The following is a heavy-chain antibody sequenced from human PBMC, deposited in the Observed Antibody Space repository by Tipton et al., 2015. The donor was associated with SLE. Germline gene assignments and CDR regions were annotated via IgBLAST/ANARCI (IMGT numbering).Heavy chain of an antibody. D-gene: IGHD1-1*01. CDR3: ARVLDVLDY. CDR1: GGSLSSYY. J-gene: IGHJ4*02. V-gene: IGHV4-4*07. CDR2: IYTGGST. Sequence: TLSLTCTVSGGSLSSYYWNWIRQPAGKGLEWIGRIYTGGSTYYNPSLESRVTISMDTSKNQFSLKLTSVTAADTAVYYCARVLDVLDYWGQGTLVTVSS.